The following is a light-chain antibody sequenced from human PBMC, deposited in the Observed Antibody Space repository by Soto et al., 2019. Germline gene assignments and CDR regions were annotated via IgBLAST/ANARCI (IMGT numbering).Light chain of an antibody. CDR3: QHRSSWPIT. CDR1: QSVSSF. Sequence: EIVLTQSPATLSLSPGERATLSCRASQSVSSFLAWYQQKPGQAPRLLIYDTSNRATGIPARFSGSGSGTDLTITISSLQPEDFAVYYCQHRSSWPITFGQGTRLEIK. V-gene: IGKV3-11*01. J-gene: IGKJ5*01. CDR2: DTS.